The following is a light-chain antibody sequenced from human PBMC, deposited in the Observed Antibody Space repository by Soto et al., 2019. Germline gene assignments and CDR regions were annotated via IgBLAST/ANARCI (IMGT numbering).Light chain of an antibody. V-gene: IGLV2-23*01. Sequence: QSVLTQPASVSGSPGQSITISCTGASSDVGSYNLVSWYQQHPGKAPKLMIYEGSKRPSGVSNRFSGPKSGTTASLTISGLEADDEACYYCCSYAGSSTWVFGGGTKLTVL. J-gene: IGLJ3*02. CDR1: SSDVGSYNL. CDR3: CSYAGSSTWV. CDR2: EGS.